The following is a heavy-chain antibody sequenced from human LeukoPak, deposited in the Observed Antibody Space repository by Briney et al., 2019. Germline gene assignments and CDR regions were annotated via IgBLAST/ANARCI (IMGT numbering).Heavy chain of an antibody. CDR3: ARFGRTHYYYYGMDV. CDR1: GGSISSYY. V-gene: IGHV4-4*07. CDR2: IYTSGST. D-gene: IGHD1-14*01. Sequence: SETLSLTCTVSGGSISSYYWSWIRQPAGKGLEWIGRIYTSGSTNYNPSLKSRVTIPVDTSKNQFSLKLSSVTAADTAVYYCARFGRTHYYYYGMDVWGQGTTVTVSS. J-gene: IGHJ6*02.